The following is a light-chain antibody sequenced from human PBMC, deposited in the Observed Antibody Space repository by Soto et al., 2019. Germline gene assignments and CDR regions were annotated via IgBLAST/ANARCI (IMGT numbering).Light chain of an antibody. CDR2: TAS. CDR3: QQYDNLPT. V-gene: IGKV1-5*03. CDR1: QSISSW. Sequence: DIKMTPSPSTLSASVRDRVTITSRDSQSISSWLAWYQQKPGTPPNLLIYTASSLESGPPSRFRGSGSGTDFTFTISRLQHDDIATYYCQQYDNLPTFGQGTRLEIK. J-gene: IGKJ5*01.